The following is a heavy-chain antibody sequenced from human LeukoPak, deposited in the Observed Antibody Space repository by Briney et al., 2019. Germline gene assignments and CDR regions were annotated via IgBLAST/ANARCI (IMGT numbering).Heavy chain of an antibody. CDR1: GFTFSSYS. D-gene: IGHD6-19*01. CDR2: ISSSSSYI. CDR3: ARGSYSSGWYGDY. Sequence: GGSLRLSCAASGFTFSSYSMNWVRQAPGKGLEWVSSISSSSSYIYYADSVKGRFTISRDNAKNSLYLQMNSLRAEDTAVYYCARGSYSSGWYGDYWGQGTLVTVPS. J-gene: IGHJ4*02. V-gene: IGHV3-21*01.